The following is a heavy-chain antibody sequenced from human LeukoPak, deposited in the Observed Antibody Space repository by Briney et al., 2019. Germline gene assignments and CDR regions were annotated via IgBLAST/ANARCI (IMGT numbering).Heavy chain of an antibody. J-gene: IGHJ6*03. D-gene: IGHD2-15*01. CDR1: GFTFSSYG. CDR3: AKVGVVVAATTEDYYYMDV. CDR2: ISYDGSNK. Sequence: PGGSLRLSCAASGFTFSSYGMHWVRQAPGKGLEWGAVISYDGSNKYYADSVKGRFTISRDNSKNTLYLQMNSLRAEDTAVYYCAKVGVVVAATTEDYYYMDVWGKGTTVTVSS. V-gene: IGHV3-30*18.